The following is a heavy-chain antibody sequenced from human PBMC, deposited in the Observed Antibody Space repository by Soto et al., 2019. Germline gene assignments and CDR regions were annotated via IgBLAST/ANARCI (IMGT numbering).Heavy chain of an antibody. D-gene: IGHD6-19*01. Sequence: GGSLRLSCAASGFSVSDYAIAWVRQAPGKGLEWVSSLSGSETMRQADSVKGRFTISRDNSKNTVYLQMNNLRVEDTALYYCTKSPRVAAVFRWGLDPWGQGTLVTVSS. V-gene: IGHV3-23*01. CDR2: LSGSETM. J-gene: IGHJ5*02. CDR1: GFSVSDYA. CDR3: TKSPRVAAVFRWGLDP.